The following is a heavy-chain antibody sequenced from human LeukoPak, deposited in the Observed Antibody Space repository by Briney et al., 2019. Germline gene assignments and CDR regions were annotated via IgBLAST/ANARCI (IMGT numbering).Heavy chain of an antibody. D-gene: IGHD6-19*01. CDR3: AGAGSETQWRAFDF. V-gene: IGHV3-13*01. CDR1: GFTFSRYD. CDR2: IGTAGDT. Sequence: PGGSLRLSCAASGFTFSRYDMHWVRQATGKGLEWVSGIGTAGDTYYAGSVKGRFTIPRESAKNSLYLQMNSLTAGDTAVYYCAGAGSETQWRAFDFWGQGALVTVFS. J-gene: IGHJ4*02.